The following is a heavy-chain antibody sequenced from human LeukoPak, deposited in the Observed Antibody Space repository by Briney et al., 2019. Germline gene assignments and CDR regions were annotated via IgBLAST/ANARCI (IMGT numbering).Heavy chain of an antibody. V-gene: IGHV1-8*02. J-gene: IGHJ4*02. CDR1: GYTFINYD. CDR2: MNPNSGNT. CDR3: ARGAPGAYCSGGSCPYFDY. Sequence: ASVKVSCKASGYTFINYDINWVRQATGQGPEWMGWMNPNSGNTGYAQKFQGRVTISRNTSISTAYMELTSRRSEDTAVYYCARGAPGAYCSGGSCPYFDYWGQGTLVTVSS. D-gene: IGHD2-15*01.